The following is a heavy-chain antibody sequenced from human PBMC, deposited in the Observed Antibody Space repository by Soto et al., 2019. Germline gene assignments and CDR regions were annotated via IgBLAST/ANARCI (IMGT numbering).Heavy chain of an antibody. V-gene: IGHV1-69*01. Sequence: VKVSCKASGGSFSNYAISWVRRAPGQGLEWMGAIIPIFGVPNYAQNFRGRVTITADDSTSTAYMELSSLTSEDTATYFCARDVDSGYESPNYNYYGMAVWGQGTTVTVSS. CDR2: IIPIFGVP. CDR1: GGSFSNYA. J-gene: IGHJ6*02. D-gene: IGHD5-12*01. CDR3: ARDVDSGYESPNYNYYGMAV.